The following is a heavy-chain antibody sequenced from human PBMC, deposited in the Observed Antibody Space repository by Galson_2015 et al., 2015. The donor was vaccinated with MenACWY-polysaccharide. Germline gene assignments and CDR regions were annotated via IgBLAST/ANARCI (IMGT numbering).Heavy chain of an antibody. D-gene: IGHD1-14*01. J-gene: IGHJ1*01. CDR3: ARGPSMYTRY. Sequence: SETLSLTCAVSGGTFSGYYWSWIRQSPEQGLEWIGEINPSGSTNYNPSLKSRVTILVDTSRNQFSLELTSVIAADTAVFYGARGPSMYTRYWGPGPLVAVSS. V-gene: IGHV4-34*08. CDR1: GGTFSGYY. CDR2: INPSGST.